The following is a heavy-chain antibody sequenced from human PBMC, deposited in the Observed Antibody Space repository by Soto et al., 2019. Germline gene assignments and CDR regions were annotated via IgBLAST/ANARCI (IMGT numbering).Heavy chain of an antibody. V-gene: IGHV3-23*01. CDR3: AKQYRQWLVPLPFFDY. Sequence: GGSLRLSCAASGFTFSSYAMSWVRQAPGKGLEWVSAISGSGGSTYYADSVKGRFTISRDNSKNTLYLQMNGLRAEDTAVYYCAKQYRQWLVPLPFFDYWGQGTLVTVSS. CDR1: GFTFSSYA. J-gene: IGHJ4*02. D-gene: IGHD6-19*01. CDR2: ISGSGGST.